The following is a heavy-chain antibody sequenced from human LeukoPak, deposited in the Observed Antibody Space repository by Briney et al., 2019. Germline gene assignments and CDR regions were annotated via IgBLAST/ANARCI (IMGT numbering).Heavy chain of an antibody. V-gene: IGHV3-21*01. CDR3: AGNSYCDILTGYYPNYYYGMDV. CDR2: ISSSSSYI. J-gene: IGHJ6*04. Sequence: PGGSLRLSCAASGFTFSSYSMNWVRQAPGKGLEWVSSISSSSSYIYYADSVKGRFTISRDNAKNSLYLQMNSLRAEDTAVYYCAGNSYCDILTGYYPNYYYGMDVWGKGTTVTVSS. CDR1: GFTFSSYS. D-gene: IGHD3-9*01.